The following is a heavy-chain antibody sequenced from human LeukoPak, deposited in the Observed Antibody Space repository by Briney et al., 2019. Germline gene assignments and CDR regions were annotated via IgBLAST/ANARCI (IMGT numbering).Heavy chain of an antibody. CDR2: INWNGGST. Sequence: PGGSLRLSCAASGFTFDDYGMSWVRQAPGKGLEWVSGINWNGGSTGYADSVKGRFTISRDNAKNSLYLQMNSLRAEDTALYYCARDISGEGYSSSWYLDYYYYYMDVWGKGTTVAVSS. J-gene: IGHJ6*03. CDR3: ARDISGEGYSSSWYLDYYYYYMDV. CDR1: GFTFDDYG. V-gene: IGHV3-20*04. D-gene: IGHD6-13*01.